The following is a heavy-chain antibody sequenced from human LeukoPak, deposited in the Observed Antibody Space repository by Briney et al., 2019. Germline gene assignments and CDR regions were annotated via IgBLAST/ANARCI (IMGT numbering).Heavy chain of an antibody. V-gene: IGHV1-2*02. D-gene: IGHD3-22*01. J-gene: IGHJ4*02. CDR2: INPNSGGT. CDR1: GYTFTGDY. Sequence: GASVKVSCKASGYTFTGDYIHWVRQAPGQGLEWMGWINPNSGGTNYAQRFQDRVTMTRDTSNSIVSMELSRLRSDDTAVYYCARGLQHDCDENGYYLQGVFEYWGQGTLVTVSS. CDR3: ARGLQHDCDENGYYLQGVFEY.